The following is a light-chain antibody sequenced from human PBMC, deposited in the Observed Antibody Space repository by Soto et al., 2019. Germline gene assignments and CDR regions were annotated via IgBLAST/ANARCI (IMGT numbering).Light chain of an antibody. CDR3: QNRFSWPPE. CDR2: GAS. Sequence: EIVLTQSPVTISLYTVAIANLSGRASQSVSSHLAWYQQKPGQAPRLLIYGASTRATGIPARFSGSGSGTDFTLTISGLEPEDFAVYYCQNRFSWPPEFGKGNTGAIK. J-gene: IGKJ1*01. CDR1: QSVSSH. V-gene: IGKV3-11*01.